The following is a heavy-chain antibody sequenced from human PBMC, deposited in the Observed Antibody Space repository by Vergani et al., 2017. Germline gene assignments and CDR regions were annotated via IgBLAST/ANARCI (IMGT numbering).Heavy chain of an antibody. CDR2: IKQDGSEK. Sequence: EVQLVESGGGLVQPGGSLRLSCAASGFTFSSYWMSWVRQAPGKGLEWVANIKQDGSEKYYVDSVKGRFTISRDNAKNSLYLQMNSLRAEDTAVYYCAGESHDDFWSGQTPYMDVWGKGTTVTVSS. CDR3: AGESHDDFWSGQTPYMDV. D-gene: IGHD3-3*01. CDR1: GFTFSSYW. J-gene: IGHJ6*03. V-gene: IGHV3-7*01.